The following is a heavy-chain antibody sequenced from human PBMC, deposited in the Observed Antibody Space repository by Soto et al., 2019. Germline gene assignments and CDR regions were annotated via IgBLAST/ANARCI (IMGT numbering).Heavy chain of an antibody. CDR1: GFTFSSYA. D-gene: IGHD3-3*01. J-gene: IGHJ6*02. V-gene: IGHV3-23*01. CDR2: ISGSGGST. Sequence: GGSLRLSCAASGFTFSSYAMSWVRQAPGKGLEWVSAISGSGGSTYYADSVKGRFTISRENAKNSLYLQMNSMRAEDTAVYYYERGTVRFLEGFLSYGMDVWGQGTTVTVS. CDR3: ERGTVRFLEGFLSYGMDV.